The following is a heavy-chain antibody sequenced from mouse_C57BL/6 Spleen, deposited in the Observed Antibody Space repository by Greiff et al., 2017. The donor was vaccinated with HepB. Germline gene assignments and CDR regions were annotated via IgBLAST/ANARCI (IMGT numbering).Heavy chain of an antibody. Sequence: QVQLQQPGAELVMPGASVKLSCKASGYTFTSYWMHWVKQRPGQGLEWIGEIDPSVSYTNYNQKFKGKSTLTVDKSSSTAYMQLSSLTAEDSAVYYCARGDYRDFDYWGQGTTLTVSS. V-gene: IGHV1-69*01. CDR3: ARGDYRDFDY. CDR1: GYTFTSYW. J-gene: IGHJ2*01. CDR2: IDPSVSYT. D-gene: IGHD2-12*01.